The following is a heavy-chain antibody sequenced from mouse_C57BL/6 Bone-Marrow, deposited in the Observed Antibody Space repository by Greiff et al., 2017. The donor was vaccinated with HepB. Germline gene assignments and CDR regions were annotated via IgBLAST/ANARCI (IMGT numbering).Heavy chain of an antibody. J-gene: IGHJ3*01. D-gene: IGHD1-1*01. CDR2: INPNNGGT. CDR1: GYTFTDYN. Sequence: EVKLQESGPELVKPGASVKIPCKASGYTFTDYNMDWVKQSHGKSLEWIGDINPNNGGTIYNQKFKGKATLTVDKSSSTANMELRSLTSEDTAVYYCAREDYGSSYVWFAYWGQGTLVTVSA. V-gene: IGHV1-18*01. CDR3: AREDYGSSYVWFAY.